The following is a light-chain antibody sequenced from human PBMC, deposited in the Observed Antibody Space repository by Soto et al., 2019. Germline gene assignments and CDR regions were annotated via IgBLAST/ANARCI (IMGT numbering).Light chain of an antibody. V-gene: IGLV2-14*01. CDR3: SLYTTDSTYV. J-gene: IGLJ1*01. Sequence: QSVLTQPASVSGSPGQSITISCTGTSTDVGDSNHVSWYQHHPGKAPKLIIYEVNNRPSGVPDRFSGSKSGNTASLTISGLQAEDDAEYYCSLYTTDSTYVFGTGTKLTVL. CDR2: EVN. CDR1: STDVGDSNH.